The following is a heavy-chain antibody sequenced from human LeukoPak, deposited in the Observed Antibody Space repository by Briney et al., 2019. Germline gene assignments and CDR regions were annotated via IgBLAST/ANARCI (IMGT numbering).Heavy chain of an antibody. CDR3: ARETGLEQLNGWFDP. D-gene: IGHD6-13*01. J-gene: IGHJ5*02. V-gene: IGHV1-2*02. Sequence: GASVNVSCKASGYTFSGYYLQWVRQAPGQGLEWMGWINPNSGGTNYAQKFQGRVTMTRDTSISTVYMELSSLGYDDTAVYYCARETGLEQLNGWFDPWGQGSLVTVSS. CDR1: GYTFSGYY. CDR2: INPNSGGT.